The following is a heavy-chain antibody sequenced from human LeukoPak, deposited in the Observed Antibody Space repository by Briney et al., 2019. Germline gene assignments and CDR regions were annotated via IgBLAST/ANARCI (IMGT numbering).Heavy chain of an antibody. CDR1: GLTFRNYG. Sequence: HTGGSLRLSCAASGLTFRNYGMHWVRQAPGKGLEWVAVIWYDGSNQYYVDPVKGRFTVSRDNAKNTLYLQMNSLRAEDTAVYYCATDRNSGKYYDYWGQGTLVTVSS. CDR3: ATDRNSGKYYDY. D-gene: IGHD1-26*01. CDR2: IWYDGSNQ. J-gene: IGHJ4*02. V-gene: IGHV3-33*01.